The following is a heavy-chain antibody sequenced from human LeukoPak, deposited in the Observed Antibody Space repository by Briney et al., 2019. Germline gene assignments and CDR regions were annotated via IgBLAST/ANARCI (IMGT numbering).Heavy chain of an antibody. CDR2: INHSGST. J-gene: IGHJ6*02. Sequence: SETLSLTCAVYGGSFSGYYWSWNRQPPGKGLEWIGEINHSGSTNYNPSLKSRVTISVDTSKNQFSLKLSSVAAADTAVYYCARGGMVRGVSSRRYYGMDVWGQGTTVTVSS. D-gene: IGHD3-10*01. CDR1: GGSFSGYY. CDR3: ARGGMVRGVSSRRYYGMDV. V-gene: IGHV4-34*01.